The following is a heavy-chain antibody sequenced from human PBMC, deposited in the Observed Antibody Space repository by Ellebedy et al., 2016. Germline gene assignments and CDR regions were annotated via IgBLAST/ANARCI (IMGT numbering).Heavy chain of an antibody. V-gene: IGHV1-69*04. CDR2: IIPILGIA. D-gene: IGHD4-17*01. CDR3: AREETTLYGMDV. Sequence: SVKVSXKASGGTFSSYAISWVRQAPGQGLEWMGRIIPILGIANYAQKFQGRVTITADKSTSTAYMELSSLRSEDTAVYYCAREETTLYGMDVWGQGTTVTVSS. J-gene: IGHJ6*02. CDR1: GGTFSSYA.